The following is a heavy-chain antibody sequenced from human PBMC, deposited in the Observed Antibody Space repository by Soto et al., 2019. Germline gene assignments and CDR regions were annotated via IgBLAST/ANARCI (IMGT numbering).Heavy chain of an antibody. D-gene: IGHD2-15*01. CDR1: CGSISSSNW. CDR3: ARDGSSCSGGSCYSNWFDP. Sequence: SETLSLTCAVSCGSISSSNWWSWVRQPPGKGLEWIGEIYHSGSTNYNPSLKSRVTISVDKSKNQFSLKLSSVTAADTAVYYCARDGSSCSGGSCYSNWFDPWGQGTLVTVSS. J-gene: IGHJ5*02. CDR2: IYHSGST. V-gene: IGHV4-4*02.